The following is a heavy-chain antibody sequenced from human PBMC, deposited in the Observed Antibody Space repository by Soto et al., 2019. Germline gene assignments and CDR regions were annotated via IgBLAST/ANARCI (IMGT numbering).Heavy chain of an antibody. Sequence: PSETLSLTCTVSDASIRGYYWSWIRQPPGKGLEWIGYFHYSGISNYNSSLKCRVTMSLDTSKNQFSLKLSSVSAADTAIYYCARGASNWQYFDYWGQGALVTVSS. CDR1: DASIRGYY. CDR3: ARGASNWQYFDY. V-gene: IGHV4-59*01. CDR2: FHYSGIS. J-gene: IGHJ4*02. D-gene: IGHD4-4*01.